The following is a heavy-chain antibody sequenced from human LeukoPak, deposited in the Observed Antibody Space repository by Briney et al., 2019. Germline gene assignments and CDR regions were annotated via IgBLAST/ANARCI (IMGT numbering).Heavy chain of an antibody. CDR3: ARQDQVGATIGDFDY. Sequence: PSETLSLTCTVSGGSIISYYWSWIRQPAGKGLEWVGRIYSSGSTNYNPSLKSRLTMSVDTSKNQFSLKLSSVTAADTAVYYCARQDQVGATIGDFDYWGQGTLVTVSS. CDR2: IYSSGST. D-gene: IGHD1-26*01. J-gene: IGHJ4*02. CDR1: GGSIISYY. V-gene: IGHV4-4*07.